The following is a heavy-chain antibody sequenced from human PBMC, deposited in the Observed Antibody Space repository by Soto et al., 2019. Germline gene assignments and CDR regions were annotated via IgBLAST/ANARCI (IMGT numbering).Heavy chain of an antibody. J-gene: IGHJ4*02. CDR2: ISYDGSNK. CDR1: GFXXSSYA. V-gene: IGHV3-30-3*01. Sequence: QVQLVESGGGVVQPGRSLRLSCAXSGFXXSSYAMHWVRQAPGKGLEWVAVISYDGSNKYYADSVKGRFTISRDNSKNTLYLQMNSLRAEDTAXYXXXXXXXXXXXXXXFDYWGQGTLVTVSS. CDR3: XXXXXXXXXXXXFDY.